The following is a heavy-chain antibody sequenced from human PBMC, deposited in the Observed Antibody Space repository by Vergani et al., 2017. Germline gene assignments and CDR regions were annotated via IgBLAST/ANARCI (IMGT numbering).Heavy chain of an antibody. D-gene: IGHD7-27*01. Sequence: QVQLVQSGAEVKKPGASVKVSCKASGYTFTGYYMHWVRQAPGQGLEWMGWINPNSGGTNYAQKFQGRVTITADKSTSTAYMELSSLRSEDTAVYYCARTNWGAGGGSPTPTPYYYYYMDVWGKGTTVTVSS. CDR2: INPNSGGT. V-gene: IGHV1-2*02. CDR1: GYTFTGYY. J-gene: IGHJ6*03. CDR3: ARTNWGAGGGSPTPTPYYYYYMDV.